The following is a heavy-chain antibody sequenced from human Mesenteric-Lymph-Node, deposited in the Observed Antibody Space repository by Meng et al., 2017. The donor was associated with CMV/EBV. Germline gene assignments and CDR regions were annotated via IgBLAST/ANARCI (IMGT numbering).Heavy chain of an antibody. D-gene: IGHD4-23*01. CDR1: GGSFSGYY. V-gene: IGHV4-34*01. Sequence: LKQWGAGLLKPSETLSLTCAVYGGSFSGYYWSWIRQPPGKGLEWIGEINHSGSTNYNPSLKSRVTISVDTSKNQFSLKLSSVTAADTAVYYCARHQRWLKSEGGFNYWGQGTLVTGSS. J-gene: IGHJ4*02. CDR2: INHSGST. CDR3: ARHQRWLKSEGGFNY.